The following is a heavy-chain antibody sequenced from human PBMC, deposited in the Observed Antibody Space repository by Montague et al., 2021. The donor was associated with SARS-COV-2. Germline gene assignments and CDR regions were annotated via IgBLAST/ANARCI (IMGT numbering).Heavy chain of an antibody. D-gene: IGHD5-24*01. CDR1: GFTFSSYE. J-gene: IGHJ6*02. CDR3: ASDSGIEIPDYYYSMDV. CDR2: ISSSGSTI. Sequence: SLRLSLSASGFTFSSYEMNWVRQAPGKEQEWVSYISSSGSTIYYVDSVKGRFTISRDNAKDSLYLQMNSLRAEDTAIYYGASDSGIEIPDYYYSMDVWGQGTTVTVSS. V-gene: IGHV3-48*03.